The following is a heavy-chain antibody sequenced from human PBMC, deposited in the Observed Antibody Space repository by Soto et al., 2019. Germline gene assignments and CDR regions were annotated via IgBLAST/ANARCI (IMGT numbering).Heavy chain of an antibody. CDR2: IVVGSGNT. D-gene: IGHD1-26*01. CDR3: AEDLGVGSTLAY. Sequence: QMQLVQSGPEVKKPGTSVKVSCKDSGFSFSNSAVQWVRQDRGQRLEWIGWIVVGSGNTNYAQKFQERVTITRDMSTSTAYLELSSLTSEDTAVYYCAEDLGVGSTLAYWGKGTLVPVSS. J-gene: IGHJ4*02. V-gene: IGHV1-58*01. CDR1: GFSFSNSA.